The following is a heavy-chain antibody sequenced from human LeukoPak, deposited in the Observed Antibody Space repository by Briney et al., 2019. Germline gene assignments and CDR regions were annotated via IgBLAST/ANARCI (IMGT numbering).Heavy chain of an antibody. V-gene: IGHV3-21*01. J-gene: IGHJ4*02. CDR3: ARTSGWDFDY. CDR1: GFTFSSCS. CDR2: VSSSSSYI. D-gene: IGHD6-19*01. Sequence: GGSLRLSCAASGFTFSSCSMNWVRQAPGKGLEWVSSVSSSSSYIYYADSVKGRFTISRDNAKNSLYLQMNSLRAEDTAVYYCARTSGWDFDYWGQGTLVTVSS.